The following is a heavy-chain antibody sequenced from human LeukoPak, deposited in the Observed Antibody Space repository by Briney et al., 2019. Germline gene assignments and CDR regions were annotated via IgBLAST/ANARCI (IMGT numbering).Heavy chain of an antibody. CDR1: GGSFSGYY. CDR2: INHSGST. J-gene: IGHJ6*03. D-gene: IGHD6-19*01. V-gene: IGHV4-34*01. CDR3: AATSGWYPEVFYYYMDV. Sequence: SETQSLTCAVYGGSFSGYYWSWIRQPPGKGLEWIGEINHSGSTNYNPALKSRVTISVDTSKNQFSLKLSSVTAADTAVYYCAATSGWYPEVFYYYMDVWGKGTTVTVSS.